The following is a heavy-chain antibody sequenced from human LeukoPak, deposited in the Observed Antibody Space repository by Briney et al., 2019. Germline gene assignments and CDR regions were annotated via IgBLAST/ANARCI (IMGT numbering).Heavy chain of an antibody. CDR1: GGSISSSSYY. D-gene: IGHD2-15*01. J-gene: IGHJ6*03. CDR2: INHSGST. CDR3: ARVGAYCSGGSCYGYYYYYMDV. Sequence: SETLSLTCTVSGGSISSSSYYWGWLRQPPGNGLEWIGEINHSGSTHYNPSLKSRVPITVDTSKNQFSLKLSSVTAADTAVYYCARVGAYCSGGSCYGYYYYYMDVWGKGTTVTVSS. V-gene: IGHV4-39*07.